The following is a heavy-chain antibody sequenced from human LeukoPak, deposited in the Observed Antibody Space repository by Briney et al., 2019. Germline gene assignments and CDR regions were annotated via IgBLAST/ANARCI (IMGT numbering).Heavy chain of an antibody. CDR1: GFTFSSYE. V-gene: IGHV3-48*03. CDR2: ISSSGSTI. D-gene: IGHD3-10*01. CDR3: ARVSPLWFGEHDILRDV. J-gene: IGHJ6*02. Sequence: GGSLRLSCAASGFTFSSYEMNWVRQAPGKGLEWVSCISSSGSTIYYADSVKGRFTISRDNAKNSLYLQMNSLRAEDTAVYYCARVSPLWFGEHDILRDVWGQGTTVTVSS.